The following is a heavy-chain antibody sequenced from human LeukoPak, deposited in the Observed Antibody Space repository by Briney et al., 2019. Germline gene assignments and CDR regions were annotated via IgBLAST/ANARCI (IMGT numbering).Heavy chain of an antibody. CDR3: AREGVIDYDFWSGYYKGGGYGFDP. D-gene: IGHD3-3*01. CDR2: INHSGST. CDR1: GGSFSGYY. J-gene: IGHJ5*02. Sequence: SETLSLTCAVYGGSFSGYYWSWIRQPPGKGLEWIGEINHSGSTNYNPSLKSRVTMSVDTSKNQFSLKLSSVTAADTAVYYCAREGVIDYDFWSGYYKGGGYGFDPWGQGTLVTVSS. V-gene: IGHV4-34*01.